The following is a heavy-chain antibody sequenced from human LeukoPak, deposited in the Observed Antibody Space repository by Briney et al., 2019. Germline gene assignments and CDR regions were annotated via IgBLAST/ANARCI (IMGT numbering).Heavy chain of an antibody. D-gene: IGHD3-22*01. J-gene: IGHJ5*02. CDR3: ARKVPNDSSGYYYRGQFDP. CDR1: GGTFSSYA. Sequence: SVKVSCKASGGTFSSYAISCARHAPGQGLEWRGGIIPIFGTANYAQKFQGRVTITADKSTSTAYMELSSLRSEDTAVYYCARKVPNDSSGYYYRGQFDPWGQGTLVTVSS. CDR2: IIPIFGTA. V-gene: IGHV1-69*06.